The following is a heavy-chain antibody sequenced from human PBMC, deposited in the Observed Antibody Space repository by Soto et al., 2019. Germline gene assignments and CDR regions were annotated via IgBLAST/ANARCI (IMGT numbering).Heavy chain of an antibody. D-gene: IGHD6-6*01. Sequence: QVQLQESGPGLVKPSGTLSLTCAVSGGSISSSNWWSWVRQPPGKGLEWIGEIYHSGSTNYNPSLKGRVTISVDKSKNQFSLKLSSVTAADTAVYYCASTSSSSPYYYYGMDVWGQGTTVTVSS. CDR1: GGSISSSNW. J-gene: IGHJ6*02. CDR2: IYHSGST. V-gene: IGHV4-4*02. CDR3: ASTSSSSPYYYYGMDV.